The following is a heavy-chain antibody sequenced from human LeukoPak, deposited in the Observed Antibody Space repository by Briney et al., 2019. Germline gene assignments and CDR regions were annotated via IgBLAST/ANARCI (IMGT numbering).Heavy chain of an antibody. D-gene: IGHD1-1*01. J-gene: IGHJ4*02. V-gene: IGHV3-21*01. Sequence: GGSLRLSCAASGFTFSSYSMNWVRQAPGKGLEWVSSISSSSSYIYYADSVKGRFTISRDNAKNSVYPQMNSLRAEDTAVYYCARDVDNWNDGNVYWGQGILVTVSS. CDR2: ISSSSSYI. CDR3: ARDVDNWNDGNVY. CDR1: GFTFSSYS.